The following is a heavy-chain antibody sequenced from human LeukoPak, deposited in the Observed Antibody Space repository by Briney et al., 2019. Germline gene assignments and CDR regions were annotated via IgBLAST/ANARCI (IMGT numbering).Heavy chain of an antibody. V-gene: IGHV4-59*01. J-gene: IGHJ4*02. D-gene: IGHD6-19*01. CDR3: ARELRDYGRGWYIFDC. CDR2: IYYGGST. CDR1: GGSISHYF. Sequence: SETLPLTCTVSGGSISHYFLTWIRQPPGKGLEWIGDIYYGGSTHYNPSLKSRVTMSVDTYKNQFSLKLSSGTAADTAVYFCARELRDYGRGWYIFDCGGRGPVVTASS.